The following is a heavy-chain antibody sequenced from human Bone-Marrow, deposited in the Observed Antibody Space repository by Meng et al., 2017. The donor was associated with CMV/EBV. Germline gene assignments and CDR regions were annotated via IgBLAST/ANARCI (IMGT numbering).Heavy chain of an antibody. D-gene: IGHD5-24*01. J-gene: IGHJ6*02. Sequence: GESLKISCAASGFTFSNAWMSWVRQAPGKGLEWVSYISSSSSTIYYADSVKGRFTISRDNAKNSLYLQMNSLRAEDTAVYYCARDREDGYNLEYYGMDVWGQGTTVTVSS. CDR3: ARDREDGYNLEYYGMDV. CDR1: GFTFSNAW. CDR2: ISSSSSTI. V-gene: IGHV3-48*04.